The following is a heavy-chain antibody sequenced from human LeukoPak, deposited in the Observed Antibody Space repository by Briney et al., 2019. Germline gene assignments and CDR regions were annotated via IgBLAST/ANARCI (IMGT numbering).Heavy chain of an antibody. CDR1: GFTFYDYA. CDR2: ISWNSGNI. CDR3: TKDISSSGYYYPDY. D-gene: IGHD3-22*01. V-gene: IGHV3-9*01. J-gene: IGHJ4*02. Sequence: SGGSLRLSCVASGFTFYDYAMHWVRHAPGKGLEWVSGISWNSGNIGYADSVKGRFTISRDNAKNSLYLQMNSLRAEDTALYYCTKDISSSGYYYPDYWGQGTLVTVSS.